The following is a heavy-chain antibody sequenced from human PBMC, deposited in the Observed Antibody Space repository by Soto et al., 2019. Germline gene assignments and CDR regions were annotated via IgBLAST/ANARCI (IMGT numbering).Heavy chain of an antibody. CDR3: ARADFWSGYYGGTDY. D-gene: IGHD3-3*01. V-gene: IGHV4-34*01. CDR1: GGSLSGYY. CDR2: INHSGST. J-gene: IGHJ4*02. Sequence: SETLSHTCAVYGGSLSGYYWSWIRQPPEKGLEWNGEINHSGSTNKNPSHKRRVTISVHTSKIQFSLKLTSVSAADTAVYYCARADFWSGYYGGTDYWGQGTLVTVSS.